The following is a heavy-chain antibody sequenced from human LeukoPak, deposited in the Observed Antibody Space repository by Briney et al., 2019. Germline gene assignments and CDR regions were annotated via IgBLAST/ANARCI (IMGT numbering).Heavy chain of an antibody. CDR2: IKPKTDGETT. CDR3: ITPLPYSAQ. CDR1: GFTFSNAY. D-gene: IGHD2-21*01. J-gene: IGHJ4*02. V-gene: IGHV3-15*07. Sequence: GGPLRLSCAASGFTFSNAYMNWVRQAPGKGLEWVGRIKPKTDGETTEYAAPVKGRFSISRDDSKNMLYLQMNSLKTEDTAVYYCITPLPYSAQGGQGTLVTVSS.